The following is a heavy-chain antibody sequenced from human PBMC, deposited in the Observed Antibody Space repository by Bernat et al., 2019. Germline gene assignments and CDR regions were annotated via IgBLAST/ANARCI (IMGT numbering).Heavy chain of an antibody. D-gene: IGHD3-10*01. CDR2: ISGPGVGT. CDR1: GFTFGSYA. V-gene: IGHV3-23*01. CDR3: ARGGGSGSYYLDY. Sequence: EVQLLESGGGLVQPGGSLRLSCAASGFTFGSYAMSWVRQAPGKGLEWVSGISGPGVGTHYADSVKGRFTISRDNSKNTLYLQMNSLRAEDTAVYYWARGGGSGSYYLDYWGQGTLVTVSS. J-gene: IGHJ4*02.